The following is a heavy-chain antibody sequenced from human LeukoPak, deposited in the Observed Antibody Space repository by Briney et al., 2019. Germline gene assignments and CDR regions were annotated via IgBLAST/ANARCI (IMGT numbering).Heavy chain of an antibody. Sequence: NSSETLSLTCAVSGGSISRGGYSWSWIRQPPGKGLEWIGYIYHSGSTYYNPSLKSRVTISVDRSKNQFSLKLSSVTAADTAVYYCARWIQLWFYFDYWGQGTLVTVSS. CDR2: IYHSGST. CDR1: GGSISRGGYS. V-gene: IGHV4-30-2*01. D-gene: IGHD5-18*01. J-gene: IGHJ4*02. CDR3: ARWIQLWFYFDY.